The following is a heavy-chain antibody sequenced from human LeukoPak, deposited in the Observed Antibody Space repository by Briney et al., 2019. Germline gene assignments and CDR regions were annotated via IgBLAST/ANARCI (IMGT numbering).Heavy chain of an antibody. V-gene: IGHV3-15*01. D-gene: IGHD3-22*01. CDR3: TTHHTFYQDSSGYYRGFDN. Sequence: GGSLRLSCAASGFTFSNAWMNWVRQAPGKGLEWVGRIKSKADGGTTDYATPVKGRFTISRDDSKNTLYLQMNGLKTEDAVVYYCTTHHTFYQDSSGYYRGFDNWGQGTLVTVSS. CDR2: IKSKADGGTT. J-gene: IGHJ4*02. CDR1: GFTFSNAW.